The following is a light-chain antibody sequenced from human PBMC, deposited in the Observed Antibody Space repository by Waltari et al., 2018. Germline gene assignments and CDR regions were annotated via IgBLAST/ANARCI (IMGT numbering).Light chain of an antibody. CDR1: SRHVGGSDS. V-gene: IGLV2-11*01. CDR2: DVS. J-gene: IGLJ2*01. CDR3: CSYAGSYTLV. Sequence: QSALTQPRSVSGSPGQSVTIPCPGTSRHVGGSDSVSWYQQPPGKDPKLMIYDVSKRPSGVPDRFSGSKSGNTASLTISGLQAEDEADYYCCSYAGSYTLVFGGGTKLTVL.